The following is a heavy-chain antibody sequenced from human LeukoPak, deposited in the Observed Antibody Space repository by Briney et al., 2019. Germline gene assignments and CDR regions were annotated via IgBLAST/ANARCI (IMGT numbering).Heavy chain of an antibody. J-gene: IGHJ6*03. D-gene: IGHD2-8*01. Sequence: PGGSLRLSCAASGFTFSSYAMHWVRQAPGKGLEWVAAISYDGSNKYSADSVKGRFTISRDNSKNTLYLQMNSLRAEDTAVYYCAKVTIRLGWSMDVWGKGTTVTISS. CDR1: GFTFSSYA. V-gene: IGHV3-30*04. CDR2: ISYDGSNK. CDR3: AKVTIRLGWSMDV.